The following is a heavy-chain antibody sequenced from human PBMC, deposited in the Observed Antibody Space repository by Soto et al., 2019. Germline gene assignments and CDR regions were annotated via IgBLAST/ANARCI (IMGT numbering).Heavy chain of an antibody. CDR3: ARGYDTALATIF. CDR2: INHLTTT. V-gene: IGHV4-34*01. D-gene: IGHD5-18*01. CDR1: GGSFSSYR. Sequence: SETLSLTCAVYGGSFSSYRWSWIRQTPGKGLEWIGEINHLTTTNYNPSLKSRVIISLDTPKNQFSLKLSSVTAADTAVYYCARGYDTALATIFWGQGILVTGSS. J-gene: IGHJ4*02.